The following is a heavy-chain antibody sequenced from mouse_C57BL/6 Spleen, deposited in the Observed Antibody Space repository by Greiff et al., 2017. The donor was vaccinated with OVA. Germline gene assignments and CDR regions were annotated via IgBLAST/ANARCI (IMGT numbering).Heavy chain of an antibody. Sequence: VQRVESGPGLVQPSQSLSITCTVSGFSLTSYGVHWVRQSPGKGLEWLGVIWSGGSTDYNAAFISRLSISKDNSKSQVFFKMTSLQADDAAVYYWARFSTTVVATTGYFDVWGTGTTVTVSS. D-gene: IGHD1-1*01. J-gene: IGHJ1*03. CDR1: GFSLTSYG. CDR2: IWSGGST. V-gene: IGHV2-2*01. CDR3: ARFSTTVVATTGYFDV.